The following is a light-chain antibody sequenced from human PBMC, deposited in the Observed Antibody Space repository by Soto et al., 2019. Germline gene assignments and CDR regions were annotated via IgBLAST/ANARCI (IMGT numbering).Light chain of an antibody. CDR1: SSDVGRYKF. CDR3: SSYTSSSTWV. Sequence: QSALTQPASVSGSPGQSITISCTGTSSDVGRYKFVSWYQQHPDKAPKLLIYEVSNRPPGVSDRFSGSKSVKTASLTISGLQAEDEADYYCSSYTSSSTWVFGGGTKVTVL. CDR2: EVS. V-gene: IGLV2-14*01. J-gene: IGLJ3*02.